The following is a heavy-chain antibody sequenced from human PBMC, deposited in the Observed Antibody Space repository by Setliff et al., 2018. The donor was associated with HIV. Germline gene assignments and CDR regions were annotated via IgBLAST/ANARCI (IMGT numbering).Heavy chain of an antibody. V-gene: IGHV4-61*09. CDR2: IYTSGNT. Sequence: PSETLSLTCTVSGGSISSGNSYWSWIRQPAVKGLEWIGHIYTSGNTNYNPSLKSRVTISIDTSKNQFSLKLTSVTAADTAVYSCAREDALTQQFDSWGQGTLVTV. CDR3: AREDALTQQFDS. D-gene: IGHD6-13*01. CDR1: GGSISSGNSY. J-gene: IGHJ4*02.